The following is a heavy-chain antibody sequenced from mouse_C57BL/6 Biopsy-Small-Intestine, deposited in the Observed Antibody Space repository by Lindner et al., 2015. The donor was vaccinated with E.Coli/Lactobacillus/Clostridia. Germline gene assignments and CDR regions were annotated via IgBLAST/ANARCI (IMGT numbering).Heavy chain of an antibody. J-gene: IGHJ4*01. CDR2: ILPGSDST. CDR3: ARSGSLSYAMDY. V-gene: IGHV1-9*01. CDR1: GYTFTGYW. Sequence: VQLQESGAELMKPGASVKLSCKATGYTFTGYWIEWVKQRPGHGLEWIGEILPGSDSTNYNEKFKGKATFTADASSNTAYMQLSSLTTEDSAIYYCARSGSLSYAMDYWGQGTSVTVSS. D-gene: IGHD3-1*01.